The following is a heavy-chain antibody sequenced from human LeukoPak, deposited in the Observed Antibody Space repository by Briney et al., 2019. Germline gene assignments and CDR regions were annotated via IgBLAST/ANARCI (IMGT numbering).Heavy chain of an antibody. Sequence: GSLRLSCAASGFTFSSYAMSWVRQAPGKGLEWVSAISGSGGSKYYADSVKGRFTISRDNSKNTLYLQMNSLRVEDTAVYYCARVFRPSLTVFIIRGAFDIWGQGTMVTVSS. D-gene: IGHD3-3*01. CDR3: ARVFRPSLTVFIIRGAFDI. V-gene: IGHV3-23*01. CDR2: ISGSGGSK. J-gene: IGHJ3*02. CDR1: GFTFSSYA.